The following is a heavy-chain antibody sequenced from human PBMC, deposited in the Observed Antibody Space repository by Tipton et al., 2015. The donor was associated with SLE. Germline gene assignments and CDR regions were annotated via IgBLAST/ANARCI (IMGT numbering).Heavy chain of an antibody. Sequence: GSLRLSCAASGFTFSSYSMNWVCQAPGKGLEWVSSISSSSSYIYYADSVKGRFTISRDNAKNSLYLQVDSLRAEDTAVYYCASQYCSGGSCYLDYWAREPWSPSPQ. CDR2: ISSSSSYI. CDR3: ASQYCSGGSCYLDY. CDR1: GFTFSSYS. V-gene: IGHV3-21*01. J-gene: IGHJ4*02. D-gene: IGHD2-15*01.